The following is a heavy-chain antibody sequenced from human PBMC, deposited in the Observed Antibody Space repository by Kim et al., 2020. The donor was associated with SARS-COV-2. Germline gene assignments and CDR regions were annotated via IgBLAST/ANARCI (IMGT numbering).Heavy chain of an antibody. J-gene: IGHJ4*02. CDR3: ARARIAAAGAGY. CDR2: ISYDGSNK. Sequence: GGSLRLSCAASGFTFSSYGMHWVRQAPGKGLEWVAVISYDGSNKYYADSVKGRFTISRDNSKNTLYLQMNSLRAEDTAVYYCARARIAAAGAGYWGQGTLVTVSS. V-gene: IGHV3-33*05. D-gene: IGHD6-13*01. CDR1: GFTFSSYG.